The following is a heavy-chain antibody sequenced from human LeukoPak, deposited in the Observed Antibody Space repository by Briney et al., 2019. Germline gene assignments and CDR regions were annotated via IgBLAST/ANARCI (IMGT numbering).Heavy chain of an antibody. V-gene: IGHV1-18*01. CDR2: ISAYNGNT. CDR3: ARDAEDDFWSGYPYFDY. CDR1: GGTFSSYA. J-gene: IGHJ4*02. D-gene: IGHD3-3*01. Sequence: VASVKVSCKASGGTFSSYAISWVRQAPGQGLEWMGWISAYNGNTNYAQKLQGRVTMTTDTSTSTAYMELRSLRSDDTAVYYCARDAEDDFWSGYPYFDYWGQGTLVTVSS.